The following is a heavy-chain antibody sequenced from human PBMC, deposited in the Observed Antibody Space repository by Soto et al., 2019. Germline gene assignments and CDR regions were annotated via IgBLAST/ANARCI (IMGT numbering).Heavy chain of an antibody. V-gene: IGHV4-30-2*01. Sequence: TSETLSLTCAVSGGSISSGGFSWTWIRQPPGKGLEFIGYIYYSGGTYYNPSLKSRVTISVDRSKNQFSLRLSSVTAPEKSVYYCATATFFRKGYDDATEYYFFDYCGQGTLVTVST. CDR1: GGSISSGGFS. D-gene: IGHD3-22*01. J-gene: IGHJ4*02. CDR3: ATATFFRKGYDDATEYYFFDY. CDR2: IYYSGGT.